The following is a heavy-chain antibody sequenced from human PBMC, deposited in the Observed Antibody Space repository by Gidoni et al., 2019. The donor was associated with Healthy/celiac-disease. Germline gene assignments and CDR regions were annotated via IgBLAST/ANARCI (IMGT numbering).Heavy chain of an antibody. V-gene: IGHV5-51*01. Sequence: EVQLVQSGAEVNKPGESLKISCKGSGYSFTSYWIAWVRQMPGKGLEWMGIIYPGDSDTRYSPSFQGQVTISADKSISTAYLQWSSLKASDTAMYYCARGRYYYDSSGWSDAFDIWGQGTMVTVSS. CDR3: ARGRYYYDSSGWSDAFDI. CDR2: IYPGDSDT. J-gene: IGHJ3*02. CDR1: GYSFTSYW. D-gene: IGHD3-22*01.